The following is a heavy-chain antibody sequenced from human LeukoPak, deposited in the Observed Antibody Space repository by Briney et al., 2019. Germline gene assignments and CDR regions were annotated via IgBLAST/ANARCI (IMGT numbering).Heavy chain of an antibody. CDR1: GFTFSSYA. CDR2: ISYDGSNK. J-gene: IGHJ4*02. V-gene: IGHV3-30-3*01. D-gene: IGHD2-2*01. Sequence: GGPLRLSCAASGFTFSSYAMHWVRQAPGKGLEWVAVISYDGSNKYYADSVKGRFTISRDNSKNTLYLQMNSLRAEDTAVYYCARERGTYCSSTSCYEPFDYWGQGTLVTVSS. CDR3: ARERGTYCSSTSCYEPFDY.